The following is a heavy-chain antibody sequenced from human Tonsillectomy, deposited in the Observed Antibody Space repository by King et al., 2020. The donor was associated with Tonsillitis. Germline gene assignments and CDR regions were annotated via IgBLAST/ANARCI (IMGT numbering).Heavy chain of an antibody. CDR1: GFTFSDYY. V-gene: IGHV3-11*06. Sequence: QLVQSGGGLVKPGGSLRLSCAASGFTFSDYYMNWIRQAPGKGLEWLSYISSSSSFTNYADSVKGRFTISRDNAKNSLYLQINSLRAEDTAVYYCARGGIVGSGYYYHNWFDPWGQGTLVTVSS. CDR3: ARGGIVGSGYYYHNWFDP. J-gene: IGHJ5*02. D-gene: IGHD3-22*01. CDR2: ISSSSSFT.